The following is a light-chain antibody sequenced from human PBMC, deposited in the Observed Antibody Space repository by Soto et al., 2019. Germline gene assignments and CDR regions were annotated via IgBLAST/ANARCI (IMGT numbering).Light chain of an antibody. CDR3: QQYNSYPWT. CDR1: QSISSW. CDR2: KAS. J-gene: IGKJ1*01. Sequence: DIQMTQSPSTLSASVGDRVTITCRASQSISSWLAWYQQKPGKHPKLLIYKASSLESGVSSRFSGSGSGPEFALPIRSLQPDDFSTYYCQQYNSYPWTFGQGTKVGIK. V-gene: IGKV1-5*03.